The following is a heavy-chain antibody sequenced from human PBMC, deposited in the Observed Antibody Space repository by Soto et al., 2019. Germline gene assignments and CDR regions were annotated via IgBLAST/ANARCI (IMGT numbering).Heavy chain of an antibody. Sequence: PGGSLRLSCAASGFTFSSYAMSWVRQAPGKGLEWVSAISGGGVATNYADSVKGRFTISRDNSKNTLYLQMNSLRAEDTAVYYCAKGRESSGSYRPFDYWGQGTLVTV. CDR3: AKGRESSGSYRPFDY. V-gene: IGHV3-23*01. D-gene: IGHD3-22*01. CDR2: ISGGGVAT. CDR1: GFTFSSYA. J-gene: IGHJ4*02.